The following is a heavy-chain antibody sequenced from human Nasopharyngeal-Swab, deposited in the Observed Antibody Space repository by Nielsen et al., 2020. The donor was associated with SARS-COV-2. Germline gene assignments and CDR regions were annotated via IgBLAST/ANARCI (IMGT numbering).Heavy chain of an antibody. D-gene: IGHD3-3*01. CDR1: GGSISSGGYS. CDR2: IYHSGST. J-gene: IGHJ3*02. V-gene: IGHV4-30-2*01. Sequence: LRLSCAVSGGSISSGGYSWSWIRQPPGKGLEWIGYIYHSGSTYYNPSLKSRVTISVDRSKNQFSLKLSSVTAADTAVYYCARYGERITIFGVVIKEAFDIWGQGTMVTVSS. CDR3: ARYGERITIFGVVIKEAFDI.